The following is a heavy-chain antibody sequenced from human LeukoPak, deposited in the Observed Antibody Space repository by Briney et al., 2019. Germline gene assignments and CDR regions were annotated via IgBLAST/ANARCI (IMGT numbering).Heavy chain of an antibody. V-gene: IGHV4-59*01. J-gene: IGHJ6*02. Sequence: SETLSLTCTVSGGSISTYYWSWIRQPPGKGLEWIGYIHYSGSTKYNPSLKSRVTMSVDTSKNQFSLKLSSVTAADTAVYHCARDVSSGNYYGMDVWGQGTTVTVSS. D-gene: IGHD3-22*01. CDR1: GGSISTYY. CDR2: IHYSGST. CDR3: ARDVSSGNYYGMDV.